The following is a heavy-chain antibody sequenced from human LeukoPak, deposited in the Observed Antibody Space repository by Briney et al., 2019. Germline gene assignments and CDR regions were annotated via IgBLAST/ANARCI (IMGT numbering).Heavy chain of an antibody. CDR2: IKQDGSEK. V-gene: IGHV3-7*01. J-gene: IGHJ3*01. D-gene: IGHD3-16*01. CDR3: ARDFLHLGG. CDR1: GFSFSSNW. Sequence: GGSLRLSCGASGFSFSSNWMSWVRQAPGRGLEWVANIKQDGSEKHYVDSVKGRFTISRDNAKNMLYLQMNSLRAEDTAVYYCARDFLHLGGWGQGTMVTVSS.